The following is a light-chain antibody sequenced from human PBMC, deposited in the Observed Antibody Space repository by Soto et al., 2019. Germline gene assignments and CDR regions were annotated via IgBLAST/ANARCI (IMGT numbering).Light chain of an antibody. CDR2: DVS. Sequence: QSVLTQPASVSGSPGQSITISCTGTSSDVGGYNYVSWYQQHPGKAPKLMIYDVSNRPSGVSNRFSGSKSGNTASLTISGLQAEDEADYYCSSYTSSREVFGGGTKLTV. J-gene: IGLJ2*01. CDR1: SSDVGGYNY. V-gene: IGLV2-14*01. CDR3: SSYTSSREV.